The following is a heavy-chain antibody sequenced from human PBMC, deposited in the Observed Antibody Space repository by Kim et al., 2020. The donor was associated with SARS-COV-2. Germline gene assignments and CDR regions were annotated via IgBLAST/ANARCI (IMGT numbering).Heavy chain of an antibody. V-gene: IGHV5-10-1*01. J-gene: IGHJ4*02. D-gene: IGHD6-19*01. CDR3: ARMAAVAGIPGDY. Sequence: YSPSFQGHVTISADKSISTAYLQWSSLKASDTAMYYCARMAAVAGIPGDYWGQGTLVTVSS.